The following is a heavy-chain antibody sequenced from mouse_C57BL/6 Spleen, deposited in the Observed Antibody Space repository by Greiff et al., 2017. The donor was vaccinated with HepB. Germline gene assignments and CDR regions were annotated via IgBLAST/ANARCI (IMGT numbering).Heavy chain of an antibody. Sequence: EVQLVESEGGLVQPGSSMKLSCTASGFTFSDYYMAWVRQVPEKGLEWVANINYDGSSTYYLDSLKSRFIISRDNAKNILYLQMSSLKSEDTATYYCASLTGTGFAYWGQGTLVTVSA. V-gene: IGHV5-16*01. D-gene: IGHD4-1*01. CDR2: INYDGSST. CDR3: ASLTGTGFAY. CDR1: GFTFSDYY. J-gene: IGHJ3*01.